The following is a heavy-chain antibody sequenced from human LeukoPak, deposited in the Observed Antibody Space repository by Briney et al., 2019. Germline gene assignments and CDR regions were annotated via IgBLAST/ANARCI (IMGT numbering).Heavy chain of an antibody. CDR1: VFMLQEYA. V-gene: IGHV3-43*02. J-gene: IGHJ4*02. D-gene: IGHD6-19*01. Sequence: GRTLRLSPAAPVFMLQEYAIHGGRQAPGRGVECVSLISGDGGSTFYADSVKGRFTISRDNSKNCLYLQMKSLRSDDTALYYCARESESSGWYEYWGQGDLVTVSS. CDR3: ARESESSGWYEY. CDR2: ISGDGGST.